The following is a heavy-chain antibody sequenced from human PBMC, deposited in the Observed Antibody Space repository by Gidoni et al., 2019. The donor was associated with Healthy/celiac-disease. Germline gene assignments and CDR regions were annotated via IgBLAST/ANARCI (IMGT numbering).Heavy chain of an antibody. CDR1: GFTFSSYS. V-gene: IGHV3-48*01. D-gene: IGHD2-21*02. J-gene: IGHJ4*02. Sequence: EVQLVESGGGLVQPGGSLRLSCAASGFTFSSYSMNWVRQAPGKGLAWVSYISSSSSTIYYADSVKGRFTISRDNAKNSLYLQMNSLRAEDTAVYYCARYCGGDCYSRYFDYWGQGTLVTVSS. CDR2: ISSSSSTI. CDR3: ARYCGGDCYSRYFDY.